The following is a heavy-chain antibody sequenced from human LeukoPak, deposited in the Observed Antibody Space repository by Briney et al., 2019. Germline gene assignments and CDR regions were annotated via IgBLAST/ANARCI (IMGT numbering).Heavy chain of an antibody. CDR2: ISSSSSYI. CDR1: GFTFSSYS. J-gene: IGHJ4*02. D-gene: IGHD3-22*01. V-gene: IGHV3-21*04. Sequence: GGSLRLSCAASGFTFSSYSMNWVRQAPGKGLEWVSSISSSSSYIYYADSVKGRFTISRDNAKNSLYLQMNSLRAEDTAVYYCVRNKTVCYDVGGYSGPFDNWGGGTLVTVSP. CDR3: VRNKTVCYDVGGYSGPFDN.